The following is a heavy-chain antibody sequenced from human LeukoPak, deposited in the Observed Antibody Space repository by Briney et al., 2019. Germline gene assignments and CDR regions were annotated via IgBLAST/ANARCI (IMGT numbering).Heavy chain of an antibody. CDR3: ARGLGLRAKTQGY. J-gene: IGHJ4*02. D-gene: IGHD1-26*01. CDR1: GGSISSGSYY. Sequence: PSETLSLTCTVSGGSISSGSYYWSWIRQPPGKGLEWIGEINHSGSTNYNPSLKSRVTISVDTSKNQFSLKLSSVTAADTAVCYCARGLGLRAKTQGYWGQGTLVTVSS. CDR2: INHSGST. V-gene: IGHV4-39*07.